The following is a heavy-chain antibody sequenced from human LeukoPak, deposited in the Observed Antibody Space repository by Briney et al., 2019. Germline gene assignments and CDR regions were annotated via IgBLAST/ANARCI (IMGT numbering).Heavy chain of an antibody. CDR1: GYSFTSYW. CDR2: IYPGDSDT. CDR3: ARLSGDTAMVTTPADY. J-gene: IGHJ4*02. D-gene: IGHD5-18*01. Sequence: GESLKISCKGSGYSFTSYWIGWVRQMPGKGLEWMGIIYPGDSDTRYSPSFQGQVTTSADKSISTAYLQWSSLKASDTAMYYCARLSGDTAMVTTPADYWGQGTLVTVSS. V-gene: IGHV5-51*01.